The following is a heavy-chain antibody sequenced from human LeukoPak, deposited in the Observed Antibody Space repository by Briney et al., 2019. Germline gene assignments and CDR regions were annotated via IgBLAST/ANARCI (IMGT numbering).Heavy chain of an antibody. CDR1: GFTFSSYA. V-gene: IGHV3-23*01. Sequence: PGGSPRLSCAASGFTFSSYAMSWVRQAPGKGLEWVSSIGGSAGPTYYADSVKGRFTISRDNSKNTLYLQMNSLRAEDTAVYYCAKDRYCSSTSCFAGQFDPWGQGTLVTVSS. J-gene: IGHJ5*02. CDR2: IGGSAGPT. CDR3: AKDRYCSSTSCFAGQFDP. D-gene: IGHD2-2*01.